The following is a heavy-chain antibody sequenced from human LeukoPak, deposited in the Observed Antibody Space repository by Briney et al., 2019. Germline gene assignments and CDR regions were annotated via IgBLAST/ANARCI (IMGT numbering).Heavy chain of an antibody. Sequence: ASVKVSCKVSGYTFTDYYMHWVQQAPGKGLEWMGLVDPEDGETIYAEKFQGRVTITADTSTDTAYMELSSLRSEDTAVYYCAISLVGATLDDAFDIWGQGTMVPVSS. D-gene: IGHD1-26*01. J-gene: IGHJ3*02. CDR1: GYTFTDYY. V-gene: IGHV1-69-2*01. CDR2: VDPEDGET. CDR3: AISLVGATLDDAFDI.